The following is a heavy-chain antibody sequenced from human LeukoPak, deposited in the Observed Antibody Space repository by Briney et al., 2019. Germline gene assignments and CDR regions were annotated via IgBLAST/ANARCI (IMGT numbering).Heavy chain of an antibody. CDR1: GFPFSSYG. D-gene: IGHD1-26*01. J-gene: IGHJ4*02. Sequence: GGSLRLSCAASGFPFSSYGMHWVRQAPGKGLEGVAFIRYDGSNKYYADSVKGRFTISRDNSKNTLYLQMNSLRAEDTAVYYCAKVLVGAIAFDYWGQGTLVTVSS. CDR2: IRYDGSNK. V-gene: IGHV3-30*02. CDR3: AKVLVGAIAFDY.